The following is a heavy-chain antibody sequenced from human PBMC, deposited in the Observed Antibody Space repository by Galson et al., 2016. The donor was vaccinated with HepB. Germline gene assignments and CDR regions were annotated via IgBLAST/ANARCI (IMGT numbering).Heavy chain of an antibody. D-gene: IGHD6-6*01. CDR3: AKDQRRSSDSSLYYGLHV. CDR1: GFTFNIYA. Sequence: SLRLSCAASGFTFNIYAMTWVRQVPGQGLEWVSTISGSGGSTYYADSVQGRFTISRDSSKSTLYLQMNSLRGDDTATYFCAKDQRRSSDSSLYYGLHVWGQGTTVTVSS. CDR2: ISGSGGST. J-gene: IGHJ6*02. V-gene: IGHV3-23*01.